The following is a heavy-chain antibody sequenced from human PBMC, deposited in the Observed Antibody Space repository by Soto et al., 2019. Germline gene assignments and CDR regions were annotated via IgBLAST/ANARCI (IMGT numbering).Heavy chain of an antibody. CDR1: GFTFSNVW. Sequence: GVSLRLSCAASGFTFSNVWMSWVRQAPGKGLEWVGRVKSKSDGATTDYAAPVKGRFTVSRDDSQNTLSLQMDSLKIEDTAVYFCTTAAGGMWGADYWGQGTPVTVSS. CDR2: VKSKSDGATT. CDR3: TTAAGGMWGADY. V-gene: IGHV3-15*01. J-gene: IGHJ4*02. D-gene: IGHD1-26*01.